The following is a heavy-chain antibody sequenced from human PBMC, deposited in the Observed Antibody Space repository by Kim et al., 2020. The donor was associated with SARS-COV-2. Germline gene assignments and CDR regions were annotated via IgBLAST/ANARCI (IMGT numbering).Heavy chain of an antibody. D-gene: IGHD1-20*01. CDR2: INHGGST. CDR3: ARGRGIIRNYYYYYMYV. Sequence: SETLSLTCAVYGGPFSGYYWSWIRQSPGKGLEWIGEINHGGSTNYNASLKSRVTISVDTSKNHFSLNLTSVTAADTAAYYCARGRGIIRNYYYYYMYVWG. CDR1: GGPFSGYY. V-gene: IGHV4-34*01. J-gene: IGHJ6*03.